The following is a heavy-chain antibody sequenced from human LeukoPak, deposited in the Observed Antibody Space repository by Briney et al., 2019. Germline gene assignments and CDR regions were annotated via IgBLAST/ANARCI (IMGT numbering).Heavy chain of an antibody. Sequence: SETLSLTCAVYGGSFSGYYWSWIRQPPGKGLGWIGEINHSGSTNYNPSLKSRVTISVDTSKNQFSLKLSSVTAADTAVYYCASTDSRLHNKQYADYWGQGTLVTVSS. CDR3: ASTDSRLHNKQYADY. CDR2: INHSGST. J-gene: IGHJ4*02. CDR1: GGSFSGYY. V-gene: IGHV4-34*01. D-gene: IGHD4-11*01.